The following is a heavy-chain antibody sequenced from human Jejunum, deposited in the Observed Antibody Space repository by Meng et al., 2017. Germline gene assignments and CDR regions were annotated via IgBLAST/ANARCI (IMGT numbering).Heavy chain of an antibody. Sequence: QLQLQESGPGLVKPSQTLSLTCTVSGGSLSSGGYYWNWIRQHAGRGLEWIGYIYYTGRTDYNPTLRSRVTISRDTSKNQFSLKVTSVTAADTAMYYCEARDGYNSPALGYWGQGNLVTVSS. CDR3: EARDGYNSPALGY. V-gene: IGHV4-31*03. CDR2: IYYTGRT. CDR1: GGSLSSGGYY. D-gene: IGHD5-24*01. J-gene: IGHJ4*02.